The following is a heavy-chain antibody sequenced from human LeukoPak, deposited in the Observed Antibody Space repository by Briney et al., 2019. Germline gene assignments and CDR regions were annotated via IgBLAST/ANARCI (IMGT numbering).Heavy chain of an antibody. D-gene: IGHD3-22*01. J-gene: IGHJ4*02. CDR1: GFTFSSYE. Sequence: GGSLRLSCAASGFTFSSYEMNWVRQAPGKGLEWVSYISSSGSTIYYADSVKGRFTISRDNAKNSLYLQMNSLRAEDTAVYYCARDAGSLYDSSGVQQNWGQGTLVTVSS. CDR3: ARDAGSLYDSSGVQQN. CDR2: ISSSGSTI. V-gene: IGHV3-48*03.